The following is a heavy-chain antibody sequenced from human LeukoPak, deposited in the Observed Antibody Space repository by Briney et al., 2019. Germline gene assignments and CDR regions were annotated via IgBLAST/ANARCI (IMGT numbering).Heavy chain of an antibody. V-gene: IGHV4-34*01. Sequence: SETLSLTCAVYGGSFSGYYWSWIRQPPGKGLEWIGEINHSGSTNYNPSLKSRVTMSVDTSKNQFSLKLSSVTAADTAVYYCARVHHGYSSNLFDPWGQGTLVTVSS. CDR1: GGSFSGYY. CDR3: ARVHHGYSSNLFDP. CDR2: INHSGST. J-gene: IGHJ5*02. D-gene: IGHD6-13*01.